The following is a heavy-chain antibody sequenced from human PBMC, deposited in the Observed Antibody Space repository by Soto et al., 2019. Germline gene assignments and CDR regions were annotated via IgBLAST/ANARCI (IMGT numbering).Heavy chain of an antibody. V-gene: IGHV3-53*01. CDR3: ARVNPPYP. J-gene: IGHJ5*02. CDR1: GFTVSSNY. Sequence: PGGSLRLSCAASGFTVSSNYMSWVRQAPGKGLEWVPVIGSGGSTYYADSVKGRFTISRDNSKNTLYLQMNSLRAEDTAMYYCARVNPPYPWGQGTLVTAPQ. CDR2: IGSGGST.